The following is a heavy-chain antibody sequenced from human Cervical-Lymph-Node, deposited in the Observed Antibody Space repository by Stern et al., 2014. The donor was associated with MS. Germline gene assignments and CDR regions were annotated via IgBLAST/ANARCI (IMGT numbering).Heavy chain of an antibody. CDR3: AKGGSIYYYGLDV. CDR1: GFSFGHYA. V-gene: IGHV3-23*04. D-gene: IGHD3-3*01. CDR2: RSVSGGSK. J-gene: IGHJ6*02. Sequence: EVQLVESGGGLVQPGGSLRLSCAASGFSFGHYAMTWVRQAPGKGLECVSSRSVSGGSKHYAESVKGRVTISRDNSKNTLYLQMNGLRAEDTAMYYCAKGGSIYYYGLDVWGQGTTVTVSS.